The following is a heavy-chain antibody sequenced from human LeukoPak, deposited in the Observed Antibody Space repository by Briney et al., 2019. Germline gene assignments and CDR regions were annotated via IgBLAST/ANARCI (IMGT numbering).Heavy chain of an antibody. Sequence: PGGSLRLSCAASGFTFSSYAMSWVRQAPGKGLEWVSAFSGSGGYTYYADSVKGRFTISRDNSRNTLYLQMNSLRTEDTAVYYCAKDHVVYCSSTSCYNDYWGQGTLVTVSS. D-gene: IGHD2-2*02. J-gene: IGHJ4*02. V-gene: IGHV3-23*01. CDR1: GFTFSSYA. CDR3: AKDHVVYCSSTSCYNDY. CDR2: FSGSGGYT.